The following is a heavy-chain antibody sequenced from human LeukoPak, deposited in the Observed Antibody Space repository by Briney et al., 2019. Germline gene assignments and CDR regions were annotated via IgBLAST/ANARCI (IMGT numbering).Heavy chain of an antibody. CDR3: ARDESIRSFFDY. Sequence: QPGGSLRLSCAASGFTLSSYSMNWVRQAPGKGLEWVSFISSSGSTIYYADSVKGRFTISRDNAKNSLYLQMSSLRAEDTAVYYCARDESIRSFFDYWDQGTLVTVSS. CDR2: ISSSGSTI. J-gene: IGHJ4*02. V-gene: IGHV3-48*04. CDR1: GFTLSSYS. D-gene: IGHD2-15*01.